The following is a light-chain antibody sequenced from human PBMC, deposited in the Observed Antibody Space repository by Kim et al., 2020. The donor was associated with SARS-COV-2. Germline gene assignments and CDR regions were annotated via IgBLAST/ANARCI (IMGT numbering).Light chain of an antibody. CDR3: QAWDNTWV. V-gene: IGLV3-1*01. CDR1: KLGDKY. CDR2: QDT. Sequence: SYELTQPPSVSVSPGQTVTITCSGDKLGDKYSSWYQQQPGQAPVLVIYQDTKRPSGITERFVGSNSGNTATLTISGAQAMDEADYYCQAWDNTWVFGGGT. J-gene: IGLJ3*02.